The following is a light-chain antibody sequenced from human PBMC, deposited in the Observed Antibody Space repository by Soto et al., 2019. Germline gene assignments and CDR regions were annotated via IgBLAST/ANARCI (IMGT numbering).Light chain of an antibody. CDR3: QQYGSSPLT. CDR2: DAS. V-gene: IGKV3D-20*01. CDR1: QSLSSSY. Sequence: IVLTQSPATLSLSPWERATLSCGASQSLSSSYLAWYQQKPGLAPRLLIYDASSRATGIPDRFSGSGSGTNFTLTISRLEPEDFAVYYCQQYGSSPLTFGGGTKVDIK. J-gene: IGKJ4*01.